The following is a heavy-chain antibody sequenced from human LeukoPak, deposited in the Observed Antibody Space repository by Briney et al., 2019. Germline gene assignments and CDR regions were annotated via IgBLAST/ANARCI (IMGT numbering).Heavy chain of an antibody. Sequence: GGSLRLSCAVSGFIVSTKYMTWVRQAPGKGLEWVSVIYTGDTTYYADSVKGRFTISRDNSNNTLYLQMNSLRAEDTALYYCATGGTVPAIRGQGTLVTVSS. CDR1: GFIVSTKY. V-gene: IGHV3-66*01. D-gene: IGHD2-21*02. CDR3: ATGGTVPAI. CDR2: IYTGDTT. J-gene: IGHJ4*02.